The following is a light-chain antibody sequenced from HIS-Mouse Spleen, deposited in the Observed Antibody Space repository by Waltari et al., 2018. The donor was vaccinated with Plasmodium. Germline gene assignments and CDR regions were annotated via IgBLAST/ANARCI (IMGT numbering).Light chain of an antibody. CDR3: YATDSSGNHRV. Sequence: SYELTQPPSVSVSPGQTARLTCSGDALPKKYAYWYQQKSGQAPVLVIYEDIKRPAGIPERFAGSSSGTMATLTISGAQVEDEADYYCYATDSSGNHRVFGGGTKLTVL. CDR2: EDI. CDR1: ALPKKY. J-gene: IGLJ3*02. V-gene: IGLV3-10*01.